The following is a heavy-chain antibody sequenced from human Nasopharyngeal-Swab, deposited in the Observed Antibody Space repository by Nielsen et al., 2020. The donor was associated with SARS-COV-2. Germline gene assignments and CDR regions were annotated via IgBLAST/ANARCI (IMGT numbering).Heavy chain of an antibody. V-gene: IGHV3-23*01. J-gene: IGHJ4*02. CDR1: GFTFSTYA. CDR2: IDAGGGST. Sequence: GGSLRLSCAASGFTFSTYAMTWVRQAPGKGLEWVSTIDAGGGSTYYADSVKGRFTISRDNSKNPLYLQMHSLRAEDTAVYYCATPGTRCSGDTCNMWVFDYWGQGTLVTVSS. CDR3: ATPGTRCSGDTCNMWVFDY. D-gene: IGHD2-15*01.